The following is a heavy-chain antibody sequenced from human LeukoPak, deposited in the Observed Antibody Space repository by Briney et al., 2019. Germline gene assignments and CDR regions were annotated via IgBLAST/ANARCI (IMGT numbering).Heavy chain of an antibody. V-gene: IGHV4-59*01. J-gene: IGHJ5*02. CDR1: GGSISSYY. CDR2: IYYSGST. CDR3: ARGDYDFWSGLNWFDP. Sequence: PSETLSLTCTVSGGSISSYYWSWIRQPPGKGLEWIGYIYYSGSTNYSPSLKSRVTISVDTSKNQFSLKLSSVTAADTAVYYCARGDYDFWSGLNWFDPWGQGTLVTVSS. D-gene: IGHD3-3*01.